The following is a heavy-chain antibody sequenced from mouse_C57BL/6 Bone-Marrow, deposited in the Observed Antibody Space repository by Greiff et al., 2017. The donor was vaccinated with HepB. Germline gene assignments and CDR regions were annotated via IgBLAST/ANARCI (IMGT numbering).Heavy chain of an antibody. CDR3: ARSGYYGTD. V-gene: IGHV1-82*01. CDR2: IYPGDGDT. J-gene: IGHJ2*01. Sequence: QVQLQQSGPELVKPGASVKISCKASGYAFSSSWMNWVKQRPGKGLEWIGRIYPGDGDTNYNGKFKGKATLTADKSSSTAYMQLRSLTSEDSAVYFCARSGYYGTDWGQGTTLTVSS. CDR1: GYAFSSSW. D-gene: IGHD1-1*01.